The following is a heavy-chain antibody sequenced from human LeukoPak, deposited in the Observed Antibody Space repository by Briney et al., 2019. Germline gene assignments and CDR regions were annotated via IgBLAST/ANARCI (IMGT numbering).Heavy chain of an antibody. CDR1: TVSVTSYY. J-gene: IGHJ5*02. CDR2: IYYSGGT. CDR3: ARHPIRNFDRWWFDP. V-gene: IGHV4-59*08. D-gene: IGHD3-9*01. Sequence: SETLSLTCTVSTVSVTSYYWTWIRQPPGKGLEWIGYIYYSGGTNYNPSLKSRVTISVDTSKNQFSLKLSSVTAADTAVYYCARHPIRNFDRWWFDPWGQGTLVTVSS.